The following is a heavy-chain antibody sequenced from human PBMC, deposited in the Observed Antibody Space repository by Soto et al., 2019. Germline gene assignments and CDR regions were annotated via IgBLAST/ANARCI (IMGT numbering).Heavy chain of an antibody. CDR3: AKTTNYYDSSGYSY. J-gene: IGHJ4*02. CDR1: GFTFSSYA. CDR2: ISGSGGST. V-gene: IGHV3-23*01. Sequence: GGSLRLSCAASGFTFSSYAMSWVRQAPGKGLEWVSAISGSGGSTYYADSVKGRFTIPRDNSKNTLYLQMNSLRAEDTAVYYCAKTTNYYDSSGYSYWGQGTLVTVSS. D-gene: IGHD3-22*01.